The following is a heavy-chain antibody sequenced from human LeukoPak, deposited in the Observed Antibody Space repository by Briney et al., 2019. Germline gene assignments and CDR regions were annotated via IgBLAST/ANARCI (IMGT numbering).Heavy chain of an antibody. J-gene: IGHJ4*02. Sequence: GGSLKLSCAASGFTFSSSAMSWVRQAPGKGLEWVSSISGSGSGGSTYYADSVKGRFTISRDNSKNTLYMQMNSLRAEDTAVYYCAKGDKPVIAMVKFDYWGQGTLVTVSS. CDR2: ISGSGSGGST. V-gene: IGHV3-23*01. D-gene: IGHD5-18*01. CDR3: AKGDKPVIAMVKFDY. CDR1: GFTFSSSA.